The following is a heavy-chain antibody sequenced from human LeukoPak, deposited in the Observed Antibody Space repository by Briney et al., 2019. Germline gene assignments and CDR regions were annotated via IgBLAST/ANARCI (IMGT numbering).Heavy chain of an antibody. J-gene: IGHJ4*02. CDR1: GGSFSGYY. CDR3: ARIRGWTAGTTTFADIDY. D-gene: IGHD1-26*01. Sequence: PSETLSLTCAVYGGSFSGYYWSWIRQPPGKGLEWLGTIFHSGTTYYNPSLKSRVTISVDTSKNQFSLIVNSVTAADTAVYYCARIRGWTAGTTTFADIDYWGQGTLVTVSS. CDR2: IFHSGTT. V-gene: IGHV4-34*12.